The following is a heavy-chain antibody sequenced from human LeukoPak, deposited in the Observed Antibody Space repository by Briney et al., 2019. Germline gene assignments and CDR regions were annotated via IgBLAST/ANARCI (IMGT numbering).Heavy chain of an antibody. V-gene: IGHV4-34*01. CDR1: GGSFSGYY. J-gene: IGHJ4*02. CDR2: INHSGNT. D-gene: IGHD3-10*01. CDR3: ARHQGKITMVRGVITRFDY. Sequence: SETLSLTCAVYGGSFSGYYWSWIRQPPGKGLEWIGEINHSGNTNYNPSLKSRVAISVDTSKNQFSLKLSSVTAADTAVYCCARHQGKITMVRGVITRFDYWGQGTLVTVSS.